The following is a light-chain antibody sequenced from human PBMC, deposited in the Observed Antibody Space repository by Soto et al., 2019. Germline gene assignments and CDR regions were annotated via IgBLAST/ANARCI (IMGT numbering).Light chain of an antibody. CDR2: LNNNGSH. Sequence: QLVLTQSPSASASLGASVKLTCTLSSGHSSYAIAWHQQQPEKGPRYLMNLNNNGSHIKGDGIPDRFSGSSSGAERYLTISSLQSEDEADYYCQTWGSGSVVFGGRTKLTVL. CDR3: QTWGSGSVV. CDR1: SGHSSYA. V-gene: IGLV4-69*01. J-gene: IGLJ2*01.